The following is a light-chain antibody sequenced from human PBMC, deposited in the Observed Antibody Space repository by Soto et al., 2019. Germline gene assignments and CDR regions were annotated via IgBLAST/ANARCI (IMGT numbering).Light chain of an antibody. J-gene: IGLJ1*01. CDR1: SSDVATYNS. CDR3: SSYTSSSTYV. Sequence: QSALTQPASVSGSPGQSITVSCTGTSSDVATYNSVSWYQQHPGKAPKLMIYEVSNRPSGVSNRFSGSKSDNTASLTISGLQAEDEADYYCSSYTSSSTYVFGTGTKLTVL. CDR2: EVS. V-gene: IGLV2-14*01.